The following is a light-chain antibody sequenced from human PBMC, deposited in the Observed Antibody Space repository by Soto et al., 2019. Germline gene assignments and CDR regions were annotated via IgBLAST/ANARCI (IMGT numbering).Light chain of an antibody. CDR1: QGIRSA. Sequence: AIQLTQSPSSLSASVGDRVTITCRASQGIRSALGWYQQKPGKFPKLLIYAASTLQSGVPSRFSGSGSGTDFTLTISSLQPEDFATYYCLLDFSYFWAFGQGTKV. CDR3: LLDFSYFWA. V-gene: IGKV1-6*01. CDR2: AAS. J-gene: IGKJ1*01.